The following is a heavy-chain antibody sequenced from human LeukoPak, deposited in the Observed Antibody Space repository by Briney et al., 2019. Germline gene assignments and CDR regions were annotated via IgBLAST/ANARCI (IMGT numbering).Heavy chain of an antibody. CDR3: TRLQIAVAGPNWFDP. D-gene: IGHD6-19*01. V-gene: IGHV3-7*01. CDR1: KFTFSSYW. Sequence: GGSLRLSCAASKFTFSSYWMSWVRQAPGKGLEWVANIKQDGSVQFYMDSLKGRFSVSRDNAKNSLYLQMNGLRVEDTAVYYCTRLQIAVAGPNWFDPWGQGTLVTVSS. CDR2: IKQDGSVQ. J-gene: IGHJ5*02.